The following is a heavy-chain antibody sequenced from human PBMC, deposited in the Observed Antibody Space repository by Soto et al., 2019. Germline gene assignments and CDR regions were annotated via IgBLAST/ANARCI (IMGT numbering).Heavy chain of an antibody. J-gene: IGHJ2*01. CDR3: ARPRGTTPAVWYFDL. Sequence: QVQLQESGPGLVKPSETLSLTFTVSGDFISFHYWSWIRQPPGKGLEWIGYFYHDGNTDSNPSLKSRVTISMDTSKNQISLSLTYVTAADTAVYYCARPRGTTPAVWYFDLWGRGTLVTVSS. V-gene: IGHV4-59*08. CDR2: FYHDGNT. D-gene: IGHD1-26*01. CDR1: GDFISFHY.